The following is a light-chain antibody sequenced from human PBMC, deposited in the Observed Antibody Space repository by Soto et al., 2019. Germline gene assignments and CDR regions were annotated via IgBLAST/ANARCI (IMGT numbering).Light chain of an antibody. CDR1: QSVNSAY. V-gene: IGKV3-20*01. CDR2: AAS. Sequence: EIVLTQSPGTLSLSPGERATLSCRTSQSVNSAYLAWYQHKPGQPPTLLIYAASSRVTGIPDRFSGSGSGTDFTLTISRLELEDFAVYYCQQYGSSSTWTFGKETKVEIK. CDR3: QQYGSSSTWT. J-gene: IGKJ1*01.